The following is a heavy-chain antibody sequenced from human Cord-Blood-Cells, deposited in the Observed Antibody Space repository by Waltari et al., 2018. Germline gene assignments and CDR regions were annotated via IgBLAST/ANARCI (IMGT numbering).Heavy chain of an antibody. J-gene: IGHJ6*02. CDR3: ARVTTGTPSYYYGMDV. CDR2: IYYSGST. CDR1: GGSISSYY. D-gene: IGHD1-1*01. Sequence: QVQLQESGPGLVKPSETLSLTCTVSGGSISSYYWRWIRHPPGKGLEWIGYIYYSGSTNYNPSLKSRVTISVDTSKNQFSLKLSSVTAADTAVYYCARVTTGTPSYYYGMDVWGQGTTVTVSS. V-gene: IGHV4-59*01.